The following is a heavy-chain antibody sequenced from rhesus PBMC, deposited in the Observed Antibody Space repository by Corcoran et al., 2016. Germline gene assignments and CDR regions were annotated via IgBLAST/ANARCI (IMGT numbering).Heavy chain of an antibody. Sequence: QVQLQESGPGLVKPSETLSLTCAVSGASIGSYWWSWIRQPPGKGLEGIGGINGNSVITYYTPSLKSRVTISKDASTNQFSLQLSSVTAADPAVYYCARAHGSSYEYMSHWGQGVLVTVSS. D-gene: IGHD4-29*01. J-gene: IGHJ4*01. CDR2: INGNSVIT. CDR1: GASIGSYW. CDR3: ARAHGSSYEYMSH. V-gene: IGHV4-80*01.